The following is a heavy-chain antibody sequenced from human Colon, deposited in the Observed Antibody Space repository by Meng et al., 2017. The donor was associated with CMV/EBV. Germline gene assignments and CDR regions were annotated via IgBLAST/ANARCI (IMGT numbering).Heavy chain of an antibody. V-gene: IGHV1-2*02. CDR2: INPKSGGI. CDR3: ARGSQSQRLLDY. CDR1: GYSFSGYY. Sequence: ASVKVSCKASGYSFSGYYIHWVRQAPGPGLEWMGSINPKSGGIKYAQKFQGRVTMTRDTSINTAYMDLTSLKSDDTAVYFCARGSQSQRLLDYWGQGTLVTVSS. D-gene: IGHD6-25*01. J-gene: IGHJ4*02.